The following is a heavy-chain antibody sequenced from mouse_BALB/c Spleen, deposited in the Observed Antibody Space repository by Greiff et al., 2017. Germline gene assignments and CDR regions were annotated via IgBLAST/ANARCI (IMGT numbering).Heavy chain of an antibody. CDR2: IYPGDGDT. V-gene: IGHV1-87*01. CDR3: ARAYYGNRDAMDY. Sequence: VQVVESGAELARPGASVKLSCKASGYTFTSYWMQWVKQRPGQGLEWIGAIYPGDGDTRYTQKFKGKATLTADKTSSTAYMQLSSLASEDSAVYYCARAYYGNRDAMDYWGQGTSVTVSS. J-gene: IGHJ4*01. D-gene: IGHD2-10*01. CDR1: GYTFTSYW.